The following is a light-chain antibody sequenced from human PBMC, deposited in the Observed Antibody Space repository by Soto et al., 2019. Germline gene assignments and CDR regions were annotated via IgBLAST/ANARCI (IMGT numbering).Light chain of an antibody. V-gene: IGKV3-20*01. Sequence: EIVWTQSPGTLSLSPGERATHSCRASQSVSSSYLAWYQQKPGQAPRLLIYGASSRATGIPDRFSGSGSGTDFTLTISRLEPEDFAVYYCQQYGSSPWTFGQGTKVDIK. CDR3: QQYGSSPWT. CDR2: GAS. CDR1: QSVSSSY. J-gene: IGKJ1*01.